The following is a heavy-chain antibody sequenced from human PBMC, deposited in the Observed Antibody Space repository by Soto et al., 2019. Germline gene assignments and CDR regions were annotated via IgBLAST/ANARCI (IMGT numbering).Heavy chain of an antibody. D-gene: IGHD1-1*01. CDR2: INAGNGNT. CDR1: GYTFTSYA. CDR3: ARVEGDPPANYGMDV. V-gene: IGHV1-3*01. Sequence: GASVKVSCKASGYTFTSYAMHWVRQAPGQRLEWMGWINAGNGNTKYSQKFQGRVTITRDTSASTAYMELSSLRSEDTAVYYCARVEGDPPANYGMDVWGQGTTVTVSS. J-gene: IGHJ6*02.